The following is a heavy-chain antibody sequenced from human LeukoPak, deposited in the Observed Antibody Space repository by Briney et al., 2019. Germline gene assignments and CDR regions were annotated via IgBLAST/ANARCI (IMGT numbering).Heavy chain of an antibody. CDR2: IYHSGST. V-gene: IGHV4-4*02. CDR1: GGSISSSNW. D-gene: IGHD6-6*01. CDR3: ARGPSSIAASWFDP. Sequence: PSETLSLTCAVSGGSISSSNWWSWVRQPPGKGLEWIGEIYHSGSTYYNPSLKSRVTISVDTSKNQFSLKLSSVTAADTAVYYCARGPSSIAASWFDPWGQGTLVTVSS. J-gene: IGHJ5*02.